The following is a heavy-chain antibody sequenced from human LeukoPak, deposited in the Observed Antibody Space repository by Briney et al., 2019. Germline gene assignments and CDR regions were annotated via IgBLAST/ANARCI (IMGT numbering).Heavy chain of an antibody. J-gene: IGHJ6*04. V-gene: IGHV4-38-2*02. Sequence: SETLSLTCSFAGYSISSGFYWVWIRQPPGKGLEWIVTFYHSGSSSYNPSLRSRVTISVDTSKNQYSLQVGSVTAADTAVYYCAREAPRVRLSEWERRLDVWGKGTTVTVSS. CDR2: FYHSGSS. CDR3: AREAPRVRLSEWERRLDV. D-gene: IGHD1-1*01. CDR1: GYSISSGFY.